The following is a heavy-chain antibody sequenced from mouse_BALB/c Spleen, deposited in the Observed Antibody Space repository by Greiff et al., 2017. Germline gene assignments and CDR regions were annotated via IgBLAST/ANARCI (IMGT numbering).Heavy chain of an antibody. CDR1: GFTFSDYY. CDR2: ISDGGSYT. Sequence: EVKLMESGGGLVKPGGSLKLSCAASGFTFSDYYMYWVRQTPEKRLEWVATISDGGSYTYYPDSVKGRFTISRDNAKNNLYLQMSSLKSEDTAMYYCARGRYYYGSSHYAMDYWGQGTSVTVSS. J-gene: IGHJ4*01. CDR3: ARGRYYYGSSHYAMDY. V-gene: IGHV5-4*02. D-gene: IGHD1-1*01.